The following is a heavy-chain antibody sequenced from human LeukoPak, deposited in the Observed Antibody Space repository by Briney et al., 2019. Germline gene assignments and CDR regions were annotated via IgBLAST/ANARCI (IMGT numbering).Heavy chain of an antibody. V-gene: IGHV3-30*18. CDR3: AKDLEMATISGLERAQDY. J-gene: IGHJ4*02. CDR2: ISYDGSNK. CDR1: GFTFSSYG. D-gene: IGHD5-24*01. Sequence: QPGRSLRLSCAASGFTFSSYGMHWVRQAPGKGLEWVAVISYDGSNKYYADSVKGRFTISRDNSKNTLYLQMDSLRAEDTAVYYCAKDLEMATISGLERAQDYWGQGTLVTVSS.